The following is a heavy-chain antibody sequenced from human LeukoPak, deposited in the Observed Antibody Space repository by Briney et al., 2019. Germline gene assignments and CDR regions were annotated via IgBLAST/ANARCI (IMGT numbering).Heavy chain of an antibody. CDR3: ARAYYYGSGSYTFDY. J-gene: IGHJ4*02. CDR1: GGSISSGSDY. Sequence: SETLSLTCTVSGGSISSGSDYWSWIRQPAGKGLEWIGRIYTSGSTNYNPSLKSRVTISVGTSKNQFSLRLSSVTAADTAVYYCARAYYYGSGSYTFDYWGQGTLVTVSS. D-gene: IGHD3-10*01. V-gene: IGHV4-61*02. CDR2: IYTSGST.